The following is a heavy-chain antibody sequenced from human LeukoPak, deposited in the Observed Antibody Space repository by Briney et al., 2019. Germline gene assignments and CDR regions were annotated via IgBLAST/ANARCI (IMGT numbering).Heavy chain of an antibody. V-gene: IGHV3-48*03. CDR1: GFTFRSYE. D-gene: IGHD5-12*01. CDR2: ISSSGSTI. Sequence: GGSLRLSCAASGFTFRSYEMNWVRQAPGKGLEWISYISSSGSTICYADSVKGRFTISRDNAQNSVYLQINSLRVEDTAVYYCARERGSGYDFDYWGQGGLVTVSS. J-gene: IGHJ4*02. CDR3: ARERGSGYDFDY.